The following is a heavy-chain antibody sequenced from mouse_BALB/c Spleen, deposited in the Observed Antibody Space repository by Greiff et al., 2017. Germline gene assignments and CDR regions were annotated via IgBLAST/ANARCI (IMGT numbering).Heavy chain of an antibody. CDR1: GFTFSSYA. Sequence: EVQRVESGGGLVKPGGSLKLSCAASGFTFSSYAMSWVRQSPEKRLEWVAEISSGGSYTYYPDTVTGRFTISRNKAKNTLYLEMSSLRSEDTAVYYCARGDGALDYWGQGTTLTVSS. V-gene: IGHV5-9-4*01. CDR2: ISSGGSYT. CDR3: ARGDGALDY. D-gene: IGHD2-3*01. J-gene: IGHJ2*01.